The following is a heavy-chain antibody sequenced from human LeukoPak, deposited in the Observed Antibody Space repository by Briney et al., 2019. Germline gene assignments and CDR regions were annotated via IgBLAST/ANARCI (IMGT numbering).Heavy chain of an antibody. J-gene: IGHJ6*02. V-gene: IGHV1-2*04. CDR2: INPISGGT. D-gene: IGHD1-14*01. CDR3: ARDPGNPYYYYGMDV. CDR1: GYTFTGYY. Sequence: ASVKVSCKASGYTFTGYYMHWVRQAPGQGLEWMGWINPISGGTNYAQKFQGWVTMTRDTSISTAYMELSRLRSDDTAVYYCARDPGNPYYYYGMDVWGQGTTVTVSS.